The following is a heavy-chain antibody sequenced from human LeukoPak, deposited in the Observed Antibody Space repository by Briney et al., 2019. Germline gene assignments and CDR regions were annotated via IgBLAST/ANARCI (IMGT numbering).Heavy chain of an antibody. CDR1: AYTFTGYY. Sequence: ASVKVSFKASAYTFTGYYMHWVRQAPGQGLDWMGWINPDSGGTNYAQKFQGRVTMTRDTYIRTAYMEVSRLRSDDTAVYYCAREGSGWYGNFDYWGQGTLVTVSS. CDR2: INPDSGGT. V-gene: IGHV1-2*02. CDR3: AREGSGWYGNFDY. D-gene: IGHD6-19*01. J-gene: IGHJ4*02.